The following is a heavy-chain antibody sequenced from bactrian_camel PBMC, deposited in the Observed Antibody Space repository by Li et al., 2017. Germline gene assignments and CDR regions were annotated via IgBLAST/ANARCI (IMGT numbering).Heavy chain of an antibody. CDR2: ISSDGTT. Sequence: HVQLVESGGGSVQAGGSLKLSCVVSGSIFSMCAMGWYRQAPGKQPLEREWIASISSDGTTTYTDSVKGRVTISQDYAKKTMYLQMNNLKTEDTAVYYCEAAGRSYVDIKCRARLGQGTQVTVS. CDR1: GSIFSMCA. D-gene: IGHD3*01. V-gene: IGHV3S53*01. J-gene: IGHJ4*01.